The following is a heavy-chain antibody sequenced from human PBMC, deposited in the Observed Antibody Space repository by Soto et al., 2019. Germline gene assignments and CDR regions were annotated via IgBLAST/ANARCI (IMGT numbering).Heavy chain of an antibody. CDR2: IYYNGST. CDR3: ARGYGSAIDY. D-gene: IGHD1-26*01. CDR1: GGTISSWY. Sequence: QVQLQESGPGLVKPSETLSLTCTVSGGTISSWYWSWIRQPPGKGLDWIGSIYYNGSTNCNPSLTSRVTISVDTSKNPFSLTLSSVTAADKAVYYCARGYGSAIDYWGQGTLVTVSS. J-gene: IGHJ4*02. V-gene: IGHV4-59*08.